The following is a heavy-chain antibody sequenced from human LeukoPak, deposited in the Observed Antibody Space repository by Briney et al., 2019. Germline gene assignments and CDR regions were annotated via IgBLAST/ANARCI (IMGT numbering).Heavy chain of an antibody. CDR2: IYTSGST. D-gene: IGHD5-18*01. J-gene: IGHJ4*02. CDR3: ARDSLWGGYSYGYNYFDY. CDR1: GGSISSGSYY. V-gene: IGHV4-61*02. Sequence: SQTLSLTCTVSGGSISSGSYYWSWIRQPAGKGLEWIGRIYTSGSTNYNPSPKSRVTISVDTSKNQFSLKLSSVTAADTAVYYCARDSLWGGYSYGYNYFDYWGQGTLVTVSS.